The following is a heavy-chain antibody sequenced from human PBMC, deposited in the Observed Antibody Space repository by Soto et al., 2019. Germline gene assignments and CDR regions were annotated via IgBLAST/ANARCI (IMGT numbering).Heavy chain of an antibody. J-gene: IGHJ4*02. Sequence: SETLSLTCTVSGGSISSSSFYWGWIRQPPGKAPEWIGSIYYSGSTYYNPSLKSRVTISVDTSKKQLSLKLSSVTAADTAVYYCGRLGVRGVIIRYWGQGTLVTVSS. CDR1: GGSISSSSFY. CDR2: IYYSGST. D-gene: IGHD3-10*01. V-gene: IGHV4-39*01. CDR3: GRLGVRGVIIRY.